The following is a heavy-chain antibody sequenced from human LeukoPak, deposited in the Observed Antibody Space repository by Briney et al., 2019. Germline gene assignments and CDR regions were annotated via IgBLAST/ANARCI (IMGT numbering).Heavy chain of an antibody. CDR1: GYTFTSYD. V-gene: IGHV1-8*03. Sequence: ASVKVSCEASGYTFTSYDINWVRQATGQGLEWMGWMNPNSGNTGYAQKFQGRVTITRNTSISTAYMELSSLRSEDTAVYYCARGRQWLESYFDYWGQGTLVTVSS. CDR3: ARGRQWLESYFDY. D-gene: IGHD6-19*01. J-gene: IGHJ4*02. CDR2: MNPNSGNT.